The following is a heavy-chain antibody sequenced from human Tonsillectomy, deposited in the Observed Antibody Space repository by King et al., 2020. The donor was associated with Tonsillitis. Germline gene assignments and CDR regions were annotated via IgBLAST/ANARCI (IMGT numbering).Heavy chain of an antibody. CDR3: ARGQYYYDSSGYYPLYCDY. Sequence: QLVQSGAEVTKPGASVKVSCKASGYTFTSYYMHWVRQAPGQGLEWMGIINPSAGSTSYAQKFQGRATMTRDTSTSTVYMELSSLTSEDTAVYYCARGQYYYDSSGYYPLYCDYWGQGTLITVSS. CDR2: INPSAGST. V-gene: IGHV1-46*01. CDR1: GYTFTSYY. J-gene: IGHJ4*02. D-gene: IGHD3-22*01.